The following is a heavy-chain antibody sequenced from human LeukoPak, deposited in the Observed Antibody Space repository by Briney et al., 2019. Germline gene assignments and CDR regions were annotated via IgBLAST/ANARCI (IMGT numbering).Heavy chain of an antibody. V-gene: IGHV3-21*01. CDR3: ASASYGSGTYAFDI. CDR1: GFTFSSYS. Sequence: GGSLRLSGAASGFTFSSYSMNWVRQAPGKGLKWVSSISSSRSYIYYADSVKGRFTISRDNAKNSLYLQMNSLRAEDTAVYYCASASYGSGTYAFDIWGQGTMVTVSS. J-gene: IGHJ3*02. D-gene: IGHD3-10*01. CDR2: ISSSRSYI.